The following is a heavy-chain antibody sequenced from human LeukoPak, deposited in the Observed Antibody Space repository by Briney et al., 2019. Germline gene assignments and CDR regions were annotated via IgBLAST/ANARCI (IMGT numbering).Heavy chain of an antibody. CDR3: AREGWSSGYSSFGY. J-gene: IGHJ4*02. CDR2: ISSSSSYM. Sequence: PGGSLRLSCAASGFTFSSYSMNWVRQAPGKGLEWVSSISSSSSYMYYADSVKGRFTISRDNAKNSLYLQMNSLRAEDTAVYYCAREGWSSGYSSFGYWGQGTLVTVSS. D-gene: IGHD3-22*01. CDR1: GFTFSSYS. V-gene: IGHV3-21*01.